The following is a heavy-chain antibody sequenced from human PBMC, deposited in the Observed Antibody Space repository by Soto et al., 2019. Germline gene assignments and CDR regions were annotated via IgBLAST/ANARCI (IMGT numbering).Heavy chain of an antibody. D-gene: IGHD1-26*01. CDR2: IIPIFGTA. V-gene: IGHV1-69*13. Sequence: SVKVSCKASGGTFSSYAISWVRQAPGQGLEWMGGIIPIFGTANYARKFQGRVTITADESTSTAYMELSSLRSEDTAVYYCARPSGSYHGLDYWGQGTLVTVSS. J-gene: IGHJ4*02. CDR1: GGTFSSYA. CDR3: ARPSGSYHGLDY.